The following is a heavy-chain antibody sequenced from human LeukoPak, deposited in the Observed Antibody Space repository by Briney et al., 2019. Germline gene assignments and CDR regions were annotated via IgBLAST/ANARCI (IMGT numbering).Heavy chain of an antibody. CDR1: GDSISPYY. V-gene: IGHV4-59*12. D-gene: IGHD5-24*01. CDR3: ATGADAYKTGY. CDR2: VHPSGST. J-gene: IGHJ4*02. Sequence: PSETLSLTCTVSGDSISPYYLTWIRQPPGKGLQWIGHVHPSGSTSYNPSLKSRVTISADTSKNQFSLGLTFVNAADTAIYYCATGADAYKTGYWGQGTLVSVSS.